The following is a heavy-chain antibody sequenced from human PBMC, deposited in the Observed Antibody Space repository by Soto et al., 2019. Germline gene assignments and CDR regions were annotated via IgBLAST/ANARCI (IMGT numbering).Heavy chain of an antibody. J-gene: IGHJ4*02. CDR3: ARHQYAVGNDY. Sequence: QLQLQESVPGLVKPSETLSLTCTVSGGSISSSSYYWGWIRPPPGKGLEWIGSVLYSGSTYYNPSLDSRVTISIDTSKNQVSLKLSSVTATDTAVYYCARHQYAVGNDYWGQGTLVIVSS. D-gene: IGHD1-26*01. V-gene: IGHV4-39*01. CDR1: GGSISSSSYY. CDR2: VLYSGST.